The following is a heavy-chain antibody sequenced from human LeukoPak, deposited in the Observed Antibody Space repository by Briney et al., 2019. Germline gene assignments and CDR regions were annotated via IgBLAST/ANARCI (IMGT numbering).Heavy chain of an antibody. V-gene: IGHV4-39*07. J-gene: IGHJ4*02. CDR2: IYYSGST. Sequence: KPSETLSLTCTVSGGSISRTTYYWGWIRQPPGKGLEWIGSIYYSGSTYYNPSLKSRVTISVDTSKNQFSLKLSSVTAADTAVYYCARGRLRDIVVYWGQGTLVTVSS. D-gene: IGHD2-15*01. CDR3: ARGRLRDIVVY. CDR1: GGSISRTTYY.